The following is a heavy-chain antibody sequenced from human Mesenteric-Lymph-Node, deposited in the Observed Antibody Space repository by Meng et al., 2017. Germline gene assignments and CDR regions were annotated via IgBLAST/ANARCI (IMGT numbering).Heavy chain of an antibody. CDR2: IYSGGST. Sequence: GGSLRLSCAASGFTFSSYEMNWVRQAPGKGLEWVSVIYSGGSTYYADSVKGRFTISRDNSKNTLYLQMNSLRAEDTAVYYCARDRPSGGALDYWGQGTLVTVSS. CDR3: ARDRPSGGALDY. V-gene: IGHV3-53*01. J-gene: IGHJ4*02. D-gene: IGHD5-12*01. CDR1: GFTFSSYE.